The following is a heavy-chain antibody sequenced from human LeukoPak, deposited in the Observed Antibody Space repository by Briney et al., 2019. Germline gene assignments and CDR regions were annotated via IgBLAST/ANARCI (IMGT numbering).Heavy chain of an antibody. CDR2: TRNKANSYTT. Sequence: GGSLRLSCAASGFTFSSYAMSWVRQAPGKGLEWVGRTRNKANSYTTEYAASVKGRFTISRDDSKNSLYLQMNSLKTEDTAVYYCASSRWLQFDYWGQGTLVTVSS. D-gene: IGHD5-12*01. CDR3: ASSRWLQFDY. CDR1: GFTFSSYA. J-gene: IGHJ4*02. V-gene: IGHV3-72*01.